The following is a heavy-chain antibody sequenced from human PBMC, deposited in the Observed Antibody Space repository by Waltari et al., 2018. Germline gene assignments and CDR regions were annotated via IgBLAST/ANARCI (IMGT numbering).Heavy chain of an antibody. Sequence: EVQVVESGGGLVQPGGSLRLSCAASGFTFGSYWMTWVRQAPGQGLEWGANIKEDGSDKEYADAVKGRLSSSRDNAKDSLYLQMNSLRAEDTALYYCARSGMKFTFDYWGRGTPVIVSS. J-gene: IGHJ4*02. CDR3: ARSGMKFTFDY. D-gene: IGHD1-26*01. V-gene: IGHV3-7*01. CDR1: GFTFGSYW. CDR2: IKEDGSDK.